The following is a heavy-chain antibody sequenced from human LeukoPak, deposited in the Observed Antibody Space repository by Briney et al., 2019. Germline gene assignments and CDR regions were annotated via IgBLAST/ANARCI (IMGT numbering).Heavy chain of an antibody. J-gene: IGHJ4*02. D-gene: IGHD3-22*01. Sequence: SETLSLTCTVSGGSISSSSYYWGWIRQPPGKGLEWTGNIYYSGSTYYNPSLKSRVTISVDTSKNQFSLKLSSVTAADTAVYYCARHVVGYSYDSSGGSLDYWGQGTLVTVSS. CDR1: GGSISSSSYY. CDR2: IYYSGST. CDR3: ARHVVGYSYDSSGGSLDY. V-gene: IGHV4-39*01.